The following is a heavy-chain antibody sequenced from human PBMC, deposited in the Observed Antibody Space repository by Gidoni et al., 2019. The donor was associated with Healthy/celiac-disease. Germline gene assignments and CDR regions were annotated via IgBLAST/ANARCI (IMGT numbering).Heavy chain of an antibody. D-gene: IGHD1-20*01. CDR3: TTEGNWNSYFDY. J-gene: IGHJ4*02. V-gene: IGHV3-15*01. CDR2: IKSKTDGGTA. CDR1: GFPFRNAW. Sequence: EVQVVESGGGLVKPGGSLGLSCAASGFPFRNAWMNWVRQAPGKGLEWVGHIKSKTDGGTADYTAPVKGRFTISRDDSKNTLYLQMNSLKTEDTAVYYCTTEGNWNSYFDYWGQGTLVTVSS.